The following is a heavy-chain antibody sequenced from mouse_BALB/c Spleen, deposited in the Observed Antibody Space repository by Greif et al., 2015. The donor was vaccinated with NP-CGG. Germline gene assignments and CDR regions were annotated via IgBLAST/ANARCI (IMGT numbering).Heavy chain of an antibody. Sequence: QVQLQQSGAELAKPGASVKMSCKASGYTFTSYWMHWVKQRPGQGLEWIGYINPSTGYTEYNQKFKDKATLTADKSSSTAYMQLSSLTSEDSAVYYCARRGYFDYWGQGTTLTVSS. CDR3: ARRGYFDY. J-gene: IGHJ2*01. CDR1: GYTFTSYW. V-gene: IGHV1-7*01. CDR2: INPSTGYT.